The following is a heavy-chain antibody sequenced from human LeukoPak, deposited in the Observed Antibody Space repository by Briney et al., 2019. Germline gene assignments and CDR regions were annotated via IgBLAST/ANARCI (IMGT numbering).Heavy chain of an antibody. CDR2: ISSSSSTI. V-gene: IGHV3-48*02. Sequence: GGSLRLSCAASGFTFSSYSMNWVRQAPGKGLEWVSYISSSSSTIYYADSVKGRFTISRDNAKNSLYLQMNSLRDEDTAVYYCARDLSGSYYSSLDYWGQGTLVTVSS. J-gene: IGHJ4*02. D-gene: IGHD1-26*01. CDR3: ARDLSGSYYSSLDY. CDR1: GFTFSSYS.